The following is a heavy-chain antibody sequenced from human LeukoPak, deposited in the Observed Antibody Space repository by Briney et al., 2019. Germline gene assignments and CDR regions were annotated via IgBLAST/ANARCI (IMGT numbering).Heavy chain of an antibody. CDR2: ISGSGGST. J-gene: IGHJ4*02. CDR3: AKYPGSGSYRGFDY. Sequence: GGSLRLSCAASGFTFSSYGMSWVRPAPGKGLEWVSAISGSGGSTYYADSVKGRFTISRDNSKNTLYLQMNSLRAEDTTVYYCAKYPGSGSYRGFDYWGQGTLVTVSS. D-gene: IGHD3-10*01. CDR1: GFTFSSYG. V-gene: IGHV3-23*01.